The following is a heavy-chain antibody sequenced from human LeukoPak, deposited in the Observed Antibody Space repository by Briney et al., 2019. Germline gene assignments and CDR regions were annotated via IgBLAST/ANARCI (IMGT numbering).Heavy chain of an antibody. D-gene: IGHD6-19*01. Sequence: SETLSLTCTVSGGSVSSASYYWNWIRQPPGEGLEWIGYIYYTGNTNYNPSLKSRVAISVDTSKNQFSLNLNSVTAADTAVYYCARGDEQWLVSGTFHYWGQGTLVTVSS. V-gene: IGHV4-61*01. J-gene: IGHJ4*02. CDR1: GGSVSSASYY. CDR2: IYYTGNT. CDR3: ARGDEQWLVSGTFHY.